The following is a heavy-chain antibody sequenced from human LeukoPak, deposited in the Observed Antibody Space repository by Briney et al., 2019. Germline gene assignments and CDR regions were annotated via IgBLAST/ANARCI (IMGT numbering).Heavy chain of an antibody. Sequence: PGRSLRLSCAASGFTFSSYSMNWVRQAPGKGLEWVSSISSSSSYIYYADSVKGRFTISRDNAKNSLYLQMNSLRAEDTAVYYCARGGWLNWFDPWGQGTLVTVSS. D-gene: IGHD6-19*01. J-gene: IGHJ5*02. CDR2: ISSSSSYI. V-gene: IGHV3-21*01. CDR3: ARGGWLNWFDP. CDR1: GFTFSSYS.